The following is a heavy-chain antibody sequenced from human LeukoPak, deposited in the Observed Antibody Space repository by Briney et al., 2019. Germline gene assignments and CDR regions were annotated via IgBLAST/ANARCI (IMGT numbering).Heavy chain of an antibody. CDR2: INPNSGGT. V-gene: IGHV1-2*02. Sequence: ASVKVSCKASGYTFTSYYMHWVRQAPGQGLEWMGWINPNSGGTNYAQKFQGRVTMTRDTSISTAYMELSRLRSDDTAVYYCARAESPGIAAAVGYWGQGTLVTVSS. D-gene: IGHD6-13*01. CDR1: GYTFTSYY. J-gene: IGHJ4*02. CDR3: ARAESPGIAAAVGY.